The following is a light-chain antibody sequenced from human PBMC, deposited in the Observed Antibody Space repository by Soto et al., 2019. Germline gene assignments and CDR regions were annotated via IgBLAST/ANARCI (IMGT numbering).Light chain of an antibody. Sequence: EIVMTQSPATLSVSPGERATLSCRASQSVGSNLAWYQQKPGQSPRLLIYGASTRATGVPARFSGSGSGTEFTLTISSLRSEDFAVYYCQQYNIRPPWTFGQGTKV. J-gene: IGKJ1*01. CDR2: GAS. CDR3: QQYNIRPPWT. V-gene: IGKV3-15*01. CDR1: QSVGSN.